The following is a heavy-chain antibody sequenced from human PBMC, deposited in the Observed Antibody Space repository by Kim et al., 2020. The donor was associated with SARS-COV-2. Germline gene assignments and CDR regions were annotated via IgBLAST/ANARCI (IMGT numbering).Heavy chain of an antibody. Sequence: SVKVSCKASGGTFSSYAISWVRQAPGQGLEWMGGIIPIFGTANYAQKFQGRVTITADESTSTAYMELSSLRSEDTAVYYCARVQWLRLQRTFDPWGQGTLVTVSS. CDR1: GGTFSSYA. CDR3: ARVQWLRLQRTFDP. J-gene: IGHJ5*02. D-gene: IGHD5-12*01. CDR2: IIPIFGTA. V-gene: IGHV1-69*13.